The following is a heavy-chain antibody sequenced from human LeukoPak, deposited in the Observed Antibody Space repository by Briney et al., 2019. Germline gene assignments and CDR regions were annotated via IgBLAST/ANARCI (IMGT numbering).Heavy chain of an antibody. D-gene: IGHD4-23*01. CDR2: FDPEDGET. CDR1: GYTLTELS. CDR3: ARLDTVVTAFDY. J-gene: IGHJ4*02. Sequence: VASVKVSCKVSGYTLTELSMHWVRQAPGKGLEWMGGFDPEDGETIYAQKLQGRVTMTTDTSTSTAYMELRSLRSDDTAVYYCARLDTVVTAFDYWGQGTLVTVSS. V-gene: IGHV1-24*01.